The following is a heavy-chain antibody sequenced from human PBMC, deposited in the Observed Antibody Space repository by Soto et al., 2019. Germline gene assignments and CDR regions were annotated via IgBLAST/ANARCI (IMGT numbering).Heavy chain of an antibody. D-gene: IGHD6-6*01. J-gene: IGHJ3*02. CDR3: ARRSEYSSSLGDAFDI. CDR2: IYYSGST. V-gene: IGHV4-39*01. Sequence: SETLSLTCTVSGGSISSSSYYWGWIRQPPGKGLEWIGSIYYSGSTYYNPSLKSRVTISVDTSKNQFSLKLSSVTAADTAVYYCARRSEYSSSLGDAFDIWGQGTMSPSPQ. CDR1: GGSISSSSYY.